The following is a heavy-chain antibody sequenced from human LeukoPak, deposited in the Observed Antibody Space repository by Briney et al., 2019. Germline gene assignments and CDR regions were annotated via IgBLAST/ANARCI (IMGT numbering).Heavy chain of an antibody. V-gene: IGHV4-39*01. Sequence: SETLSLTCTVSGGSISSSSYYWGWIRQPPGKGLEWIGTINYSGSTYYNPSLKSRVTISVDASKNQISLMLNSVTAADTAVYYCARHGNLLSPFESWGQGTLVTVSS. J-gene: IGHJ4*02. CDR1: GGSISSSSYY. CDR2: INYSGST. CDR3: ARHGNLLSPFES. D-gene: IGHD4-23*01.